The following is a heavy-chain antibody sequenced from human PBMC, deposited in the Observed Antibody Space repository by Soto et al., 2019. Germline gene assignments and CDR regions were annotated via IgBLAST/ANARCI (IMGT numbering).Heavy chain of an antibody. D-gene: IGHD3-22*01. CDR2: IIPIFSTP. J-gene: IGHJ5*02. CDR1: GGTFGSYA. Sequence: QVQLVQSGAEVKKPGSSVKVSCKTSGGTFGSYAISWVRQAPGQGLEWMGGIIPIFSTPNYAQKFQGRVTITADESTSTAYMELSRLSSEDTAVYYCARPIQYYFDTSAQSAWFDPWGQGTLVTVSS. V-gene: IGHV1-69*12. CDR3: ARPIQYYFDTSAQSAWFDP.